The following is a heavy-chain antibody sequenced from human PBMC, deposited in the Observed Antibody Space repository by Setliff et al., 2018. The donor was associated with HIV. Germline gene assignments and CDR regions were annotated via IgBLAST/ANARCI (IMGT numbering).Heavy chain of an antibody. Sequence: ASVKVSCKASGYTFTAYFMHWVRQAPGQGLEWMGRINPNSGGTNYAQKFQGRVTMTRDTSITTAYMELSRLRSDDTALYYCAREAYSYGYVLPATRFGYYFDSWGQGTLVTV. D-gene: IGHD5-18*01. V-gene: IGHV1-2*06. CDR2: INPNSGGT. CDR1: GYTFTAYF. CDR3: AREAYSYGYVLPATRFGYYFDS. J-gene: IGHJ4*02.